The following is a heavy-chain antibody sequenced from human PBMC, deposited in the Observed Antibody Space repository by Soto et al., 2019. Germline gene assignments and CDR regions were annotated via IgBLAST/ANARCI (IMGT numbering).Heavy chain of an antibody. CDR1: GFTFSSYW. Sequence: PGGSLRLSCAASGFTFSSYWMHWVRQAPGKGLEWVANIKQDGSTKYYVASVKGRFAISRDNARNSVYLQMNSLRVEDTAVYYCARAIGAAGSYWGLGTLVTVSS. CDR2: IKQDGSTK. CDR3: ARAIGAAGSY. D-gene: IGHD6-13*01. V-gene: IGHV3-7*04. J-gene: IGHJ4*02.